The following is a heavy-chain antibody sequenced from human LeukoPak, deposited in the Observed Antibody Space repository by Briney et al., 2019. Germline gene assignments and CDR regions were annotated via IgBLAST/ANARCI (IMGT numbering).Heavy chain of an antibody. CDR1: GFTFSSYG. V-gene: IGHV3-30*02. J-gene: IGHJ4*02. Sequence: GGSLRLSCAAPGFTFSSYGMHWVRQAPGKGLEWVAFIRYDGSNKYYADSVKGRFTISRDNSKNTLYLQMNSLRAEDTAVYYCAKDRLPGIAAALNYWGQGTLVTVSS. D-gene: IGHD6-13*01. CDR2: IRYDGSNK. CDR3: AKDRLPGIAAALNY.